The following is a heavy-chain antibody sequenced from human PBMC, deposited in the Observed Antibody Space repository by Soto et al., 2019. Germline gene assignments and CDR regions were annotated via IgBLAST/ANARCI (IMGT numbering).Heavy chain of an antibody. V-gene: IGHV3-30*18. J-gene: IGHJ6*02. CDR1: GFTFSNYG. CDR3: AKDLGPSSSWYVTFVDYYYGMDV. Sequence: GGSLRLSCAASGFTFSNYGMHWFRQAPGKGLEWVAVIPYDGSNKYYADSVKGRFTISRDNSKNTLYLQMNSLRAEDTAVYYCAKDLGPSSSWYVTFVDYYYGMDVWGQGTTVTVSS. D-gene: IGHD6-13*01. CDR2: IPYDGSNK.